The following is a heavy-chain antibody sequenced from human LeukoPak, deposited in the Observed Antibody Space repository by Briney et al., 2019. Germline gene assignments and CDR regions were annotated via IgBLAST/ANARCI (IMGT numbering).Heavy chain of an antibody. V-gene: IGHV1-69*05. CDR1: GGTFRSYA. Sequence: SVKVSCKASGGTFRSYAISWVRQAPGQGLEWMGRIIPIFGTANYAQKFQGRVTITTDESTSTAYMELSSLISDDTAVYYCARNRIAARPIYYYYYMDVWGKGTTVTVSS. D-gene: IGHD6-6*01. CDR3: ARNRIAARPIYYYYYMDV. J-gene: IGHJ6*03. CDR2: IIPIFGTA.